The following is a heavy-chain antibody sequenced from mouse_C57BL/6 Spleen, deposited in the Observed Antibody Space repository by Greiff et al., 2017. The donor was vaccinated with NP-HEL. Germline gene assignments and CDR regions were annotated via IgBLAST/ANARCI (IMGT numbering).Heavy chain of an antibody. Sequence: EVKLEESGPGLVKPSQTVFLTCTVTGISITTGNYRWSWIRQFPGNKLEWIGYIYYSGTITYNPSLTSRTTITRDTPKNQFFLEMNSLTAEDTATYYCARDRGQLFYYAMDYWGQGTSVTVSS. CDR1: GISITTGNYR. V-gene: IGHV3-5*01. CDR2: IYYSGTI. CDR3: ARDRGQLFYYAMDY. D-gene: IGHD3-3*01. J-gene: IGHJ4*01.